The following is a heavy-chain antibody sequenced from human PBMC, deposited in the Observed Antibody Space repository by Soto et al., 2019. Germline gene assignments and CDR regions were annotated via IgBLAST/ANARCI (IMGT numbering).Heavy chain of an antibody. J-gene: IGHJ3*02. CDR1: GYTFTSYA. V-gene: IGHV1-3*01. D-gene: IGHD2-21*02. Sequence: ASVKVSCKASGYTFTSYAMHWVRQAPGQRLEWMGWINAGNGNTKYSQKFQGRVTITRDTSASTAYMELSSLRSEDTAVYYCARGHIVVVTAIEAAFDIWGQGTMVTVSS. CDR3: ARGHIVVVTAIEAAFDI. CDR2: INAGNGNT.